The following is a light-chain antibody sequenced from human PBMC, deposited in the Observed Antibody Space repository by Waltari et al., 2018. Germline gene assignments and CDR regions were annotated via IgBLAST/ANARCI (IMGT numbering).Light chain of an antibody. Sequence: QSVLTQTPSASGATGQRVIISGSGRGSNIGSRAVNGYQQLPGKAPKLLIYSNDQRPSGVPDRFSGSRSGTSASLAISGLQAEDEAHYYCASRDDRLNGVVFGGGTKLTVL. J-gene: IGLJ2*01. CDR2: SND. V-gene: IGLV1-44*01. CDR1: GSNIGSRA. CDR3: ASRDDRLNGVV.